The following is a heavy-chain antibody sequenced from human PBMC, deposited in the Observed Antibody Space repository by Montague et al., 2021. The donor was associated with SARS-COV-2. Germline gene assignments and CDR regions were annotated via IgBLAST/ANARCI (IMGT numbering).Heavy chain of an antibody. CDR2: IFYRGTT. CDR3: ARRALGYYDILTGYWDDAFDI. J-gene: IGHJ3*02. V-gene: IGHV4-59*08. CDR1: GDSMTYFY. D-gene: IGHD3-9*01. Sequence: SETLSLTCTVFGDSMTYFYWSWIRQTPEKGLEWIGYIFYRGTTKYKPSLKSRVTISVDTSKNQFSLKLSSVTAADTAVYYCARRALGYYDILTGYWDDAFDIWGQGTMVTVSS.